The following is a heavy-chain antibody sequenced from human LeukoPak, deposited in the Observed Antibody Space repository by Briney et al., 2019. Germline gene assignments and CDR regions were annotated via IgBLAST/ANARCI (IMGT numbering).Heavy chain of an antibody. CDR2: IYYSGNT. Sequence: SETLSLTCTVSGGSITSSSYYWGWIRQPPGKGLEWIGSIYYSGNTYYNPSLKSRVTISVVTSKNQFSLRLSSVTAADTAVYYCARPNWNDLHFDYWGQGTLVTVSS. D-gene: IGHD1-1*01. CDR3: ARPNWNDLHFDY. CDR1: GGSITSSSYY. J-gene: IGHJ4*02. V-gene: IGHV4-39*07.